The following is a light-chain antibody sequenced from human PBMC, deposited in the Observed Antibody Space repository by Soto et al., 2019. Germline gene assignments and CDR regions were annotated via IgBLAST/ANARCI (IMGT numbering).Light chain of an antibody. Sequence: EIVMTQSPATLSVSPGQRATLSCRASQSVSSNLAWYQQKPGQAPRLLIYGASNRATGIPVRFSGSGSGTDFTLTITRLESEDFAVYYCQQRSNFITFGQGTRLEIK. CDR2: GAS. CDR1: QSVSSN. J-gene: IGKJ5*01. V-gene: IGKV3-11*01. CDR3: QQRSNFIT.